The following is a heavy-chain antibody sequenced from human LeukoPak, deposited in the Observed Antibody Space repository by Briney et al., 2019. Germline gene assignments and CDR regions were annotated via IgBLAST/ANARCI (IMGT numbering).Heavy chain of an antibody. CDR2: INPNSGGT. Sequence: ASVKVSCKASGYTFTGYYMHWVRQAPGQGLEWMGWINPNSGGTNYAQKFQGRVTMTRDTSISTAYMELSRLRSDDTAVYYCARVGDSLGYYGSGSYYGPDFDYWGQGTLVTVSS. J-gene: IGHJ4*02. CDR3: ARVGDSLGYYGSGSYYGPDFDY. CDR1: GYTFTGYY. V-gene: IGHV1-2*02. D-gene: IGHD3-10*01.